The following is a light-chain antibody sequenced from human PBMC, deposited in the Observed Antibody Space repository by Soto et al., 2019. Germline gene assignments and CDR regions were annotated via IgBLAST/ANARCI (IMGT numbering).Light chain of an antibody. CDR2: KAS. V-gene: IGKV1-5*03. CDR1: QRVSSW. CDR3: QQYNSYFFS. J-gene: IGKJ3*01. Sequence: DIQMIQSPSTLSASVGDRVTITCRASQRVSSWLAWYQQKPGRAPKLLSYKASSLASGVPSRFSGSGSGTEFTLPISSLQPDDSAPYYFQQYNSYFFSFGPGTKVEIK.